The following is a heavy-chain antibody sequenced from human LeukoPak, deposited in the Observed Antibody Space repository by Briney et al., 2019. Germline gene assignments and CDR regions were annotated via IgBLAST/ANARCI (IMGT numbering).Heavy chain of an antibody. CDR2: IKQDGSEK. Sequence: PGGSLRLSCAASGFTFSSYWMSWVRQAPGKGLEWVANIKQDGSEKYYVDSVKGRFTISRDNAKNSLYLQMNSLRAEDTAVYYCAREYYDSSGLSFDIWGQGTMVTVSS. D-gene: IGHD3-22*01. CDR3: AREYYDSSGLSFDI. J-gene: IGHJ3*02. CDR1: GFTFSSYW. V-gene: IGHV3-7*01.